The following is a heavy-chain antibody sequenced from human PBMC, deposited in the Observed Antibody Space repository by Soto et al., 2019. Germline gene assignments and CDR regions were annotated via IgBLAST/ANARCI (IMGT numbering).Heavy chain of an antibody. CDR3: ARGPSSAGYYGLERDPYYYNGLYV. CDR1: GYTFTSYY. D-gene: IGHD3-10*01. J-gene: IGHJ6*02. CDR2: INPSGGST. V-gene: IGHV1-46*01. Sequence: ASVKVSCKASGYTFTSYYMHWVRQAPGQGLEWMGIINPSGGSTSYAQKFQGRVTMTRDTSTSTVYMELSSLRSEDTAVYYCARGPSSAGYYGLERDPYYYNGLYVRGQ.